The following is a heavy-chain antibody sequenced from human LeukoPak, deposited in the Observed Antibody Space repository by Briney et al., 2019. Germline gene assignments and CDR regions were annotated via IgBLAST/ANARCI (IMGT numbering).Heavy chain of an antibody. Sequence: PGGSLRLSCAASGFTFSSYWMSWVRQAPGKGLEWIGEFNHSGSTNYNPSLKSRVTISVDTSKNQFSLKLTSVTAADTAVYYCARVRLPPYYYYYYYMDVWGKGTTVTVSS. V-gene: IGHV4-34*01. CDR1: GFTFSSYW. CDR2: FNHSGST. D-gene: IGHD5-18*01. CDR3: ARVRLPPYYYYYYYMDV. J-gene: IGHJ6*03.